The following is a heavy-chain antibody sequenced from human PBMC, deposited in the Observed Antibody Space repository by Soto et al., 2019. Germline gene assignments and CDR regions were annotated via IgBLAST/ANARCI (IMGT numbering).Heavy chain of an antibody. CDR2: IYYTGNT. V-gene: IGHV4-31*03. Sequence: QVQLQESGPGLVKPSQTLSLTCTVSGGSINSGGTGSYWTWIRQLPGKGLEWIGYIYYTGNTYYNPSLKRRPTISIDTSENQFSLKLTFVTAADTAVYFCASGHDAYKVRYWGQGTLVTVSS. D-gene: IGHD1-1*01. CDR3: ASGHDAYKVRY. CDR1: GGSINSGGTGSY. J-gene: IGHJ4*02.